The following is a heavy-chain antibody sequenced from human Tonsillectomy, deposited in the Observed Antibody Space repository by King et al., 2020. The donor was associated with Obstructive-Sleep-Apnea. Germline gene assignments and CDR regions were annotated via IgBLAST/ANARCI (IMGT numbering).Heavy chain of an antibody. V-gene: IGHV4-31*03. J-gene: IGHJ6*02. D-gene: IGHD5-24*01. Sequence: LQLQESGPGLVKPSQTLSLTCTVSGCSISSGGYYWSWIRQHPGKGLEGIGYIYYSGSTYYNPSLKSRVTISVATSKNQFSLKLSSVTAADTAVYYCARGMDYYYGMDVWGQGTTVTVSS. CDR2: IYYSGST. CDR1: GCSISSGGYY. CDR3: ARGMDYYYGMDV.